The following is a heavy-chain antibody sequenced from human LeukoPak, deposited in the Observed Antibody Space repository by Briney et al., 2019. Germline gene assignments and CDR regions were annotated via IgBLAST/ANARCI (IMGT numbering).Heavy chain of an antibody. Sequence: ASVKVSCKVSGYTLTELSMHWVRQAPGKGLEWMGGFDPEDGKTMYAQKFQGRVTMTEDTATDTAYMELSSLRSEDTAVYYCARDVSVRRFGELFGWFDPWGQGTLVTVSS. J-gene: IGHJ5*02. CDR2: FDPEDGKT. CDR1: GYTLTELS. CDR3: ARDVSVRRFGELFGWFDP. V-gene: IGHV1-24*01. D-gene: IGHD3-10*01.